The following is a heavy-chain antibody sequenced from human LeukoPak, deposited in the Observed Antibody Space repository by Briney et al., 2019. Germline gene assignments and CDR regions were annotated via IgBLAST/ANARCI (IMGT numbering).Heavy chain of an antibody. V-gene: IGHV3-74*01. CDR3: ARVTPWIKDYFHY. CDR1: GFTFSTYW. D-gene: IGHD5-12*01. J-gene: IGHJ4*02. Sequence: SGGSLRLSCAASGFTFSTYWMHRVRQAPGKGLVWVSRINSDGSSASYADSVKGRFTISRDNAKNSLYLQMNSLRAEDTAVYYCARVTPWIKDYFHYWGQGTLVIVSS. CDR2: INSDGSSA.